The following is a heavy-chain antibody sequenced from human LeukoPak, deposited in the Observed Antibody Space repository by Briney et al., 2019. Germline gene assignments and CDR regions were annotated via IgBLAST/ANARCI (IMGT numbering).Heavy chain of an antibody. J-gene: IGHJ4*02. V-gene: IGHV3-23*01. Sequence: PGGSLRLSCAASGFTVSNYAMSWVRQAPGKGLEWVSTIRGSGGNTYYVDSVKGRFTISRDTFKNTLYLQMNSLRAEDTALYYCARYCSGTCYSGFEYWGQGTLVTVSS. CDR2: IRGSGGNT. CDR3: ARYCSGTCYSGFEY. CDR1: GFTVSNYA. D-gene: IGHD2-2*01.